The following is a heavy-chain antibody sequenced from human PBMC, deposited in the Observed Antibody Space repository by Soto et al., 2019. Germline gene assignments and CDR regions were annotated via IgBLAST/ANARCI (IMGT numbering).Heavy chain of an antibody. CDR1: GYSFTNYW. CDR3: GRVKEQLLTWFDL. Sequence: GASLKISWKGSGYSFTNYWIDLVRQMPRKGLEWVGIIYPGDSYTRYSPSFQGQVILSADKSIITASLEWNTLKASDSGMYFWGRVKEQLLTWFDLWGQGILVTVSS. CDR2: IYPGDSYT. V-gene: IGHV5-51*01. J-gene: IGHJ5*02. D-gene: IGHD3-10*01.